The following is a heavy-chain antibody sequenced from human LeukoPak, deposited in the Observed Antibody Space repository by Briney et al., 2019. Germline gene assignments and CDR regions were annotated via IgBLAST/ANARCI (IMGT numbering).Heavy chain of an antibody. D-gene: IGHD2-21*02. Sequence: GESLQISCKGSGYSFTSHWIAWVRQIPGKGLEWMAIIYPGDSATRYSPSFQGQVTISADKSISTAYLQWSSLKASDTAMYYCARPESTACFDYWGQGTLVTVSS. CDR1: GYSFTSHW. CDR3: ARPESTACFDY. CDR2: IYPGDSAT. V-gene: IGHV5-51*01. J-gene: IGHJ4*02.